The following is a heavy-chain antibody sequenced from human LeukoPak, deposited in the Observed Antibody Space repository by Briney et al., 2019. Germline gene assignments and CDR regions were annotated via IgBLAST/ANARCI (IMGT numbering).Heavy chain of an antibody. CDR3: ARVYSDILTGYLLFDY. D-gene: IGHD3-9*01. Sequence: ASVKVSCKASGYTFTSYAMHWVRQAPGQRLEWMGWINAGNGNTKYSQKFQGRVTITRDTSASTAYMELSSLRSEDTAVYYCARVYSDILTGYLLFDYWGQGTLVTVSS. J-gene: IGHJ4*02. CDR2: INAGNGNT. CDR1: GYTFTSYA. V-gene: IGHV1-3*01.